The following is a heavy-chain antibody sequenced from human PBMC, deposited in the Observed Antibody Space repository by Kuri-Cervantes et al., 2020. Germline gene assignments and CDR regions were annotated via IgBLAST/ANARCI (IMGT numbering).Heavy chain of an antibody. D-gene: IGHD6-13*01. CDR3: ARTSAAADYYYYYYGMDV. Sequence: GGSLRLSCAASGFTFRNYGMHWVRQAPGKGLEWLAVIWYDGSNKYYADSVKGRFTFSRDNSKKMAYLQMNSLRAEDTAVYYCARTSAAADYYYYYYGMDVWGQGTTVTVSS. V-gene: IGHV3-33*01. CDR1: GFTFRNYG. J-gene: IGHJ6*02. CDR2: IWYDGSNK.